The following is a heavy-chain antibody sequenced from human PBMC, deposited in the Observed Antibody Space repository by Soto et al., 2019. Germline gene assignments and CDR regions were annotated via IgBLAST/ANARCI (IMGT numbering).Heavy chain of an antibody. CDR1: GFTFDVYA. J-gene: IGHJ4*02. CDR2: INYNSGSV. Sequence: EVQLVESGGGWVQPGRSLRLSCAASGFTFDVYAMHWVRQAPGKGLEWVSGINYNSGSVGYADSVKGRFTISRDNAKNSLHLQLNSLRAEDTAVYYCAKDIALRGWVYLVVEYWGQGTLVTVSP. V-gene: IGHV3-9*01. D-gene: IGHD6-13*01. CDR3: AKDIALRGWVYLVVEY.